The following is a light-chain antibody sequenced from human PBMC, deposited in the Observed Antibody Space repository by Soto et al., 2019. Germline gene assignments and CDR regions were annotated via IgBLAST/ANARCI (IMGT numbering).Light chain of an antibody. CDR2: DAS. Sequence: EIVLTQSPGTLSLAPGERATLSCSAIQSVSSSYLAWYQQKPGQAPRLLIYDASNRATGIPDRFSGSGSGTDFTITISRLEPEDFAVYYCQQYGSSPPITFGQGTRLEI. CDR1: QSVSSSY. J-gene: IGKJ5*01. V-gene: IGKV3-20*01. CDR3: QQYGSSPPIT.